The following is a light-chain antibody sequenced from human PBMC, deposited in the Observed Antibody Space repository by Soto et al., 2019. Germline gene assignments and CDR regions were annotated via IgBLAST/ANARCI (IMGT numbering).Light chain of an antibody. J-gene: IGLJ2*01. V-gene: IGLV8-61*01. Sequence: QTVVTQEPSFSVSPGGTVTLTCGLSSGSVSTTYYPSWYQQTPGQAPRTLIYSTNTRSSGVPDRFSGSILGNKAALTITGPQADDESDYYCVLYMGSGQVVFGGGTKLTVL. CDR3: VLYMGSGQVV. CDR2: STN. CDR1: SGSVSTTYY.